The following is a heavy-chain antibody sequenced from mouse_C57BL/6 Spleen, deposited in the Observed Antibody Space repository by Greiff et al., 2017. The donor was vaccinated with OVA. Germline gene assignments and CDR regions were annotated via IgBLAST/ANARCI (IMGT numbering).Heavy chain of an antibody. J-gene: IGHJ2*01. CDR1: GYTFTSYW. D-gene: IGHD1-1*01. Sequence: QVQLQQPGAELVRPGTSVKLSCKASGYTFTSYWMHWVKQRPGQGLEWIGVIDPSDSYTNYNQKFKGKATLTVDTSSSTAYMQLSSLTSEDSAVYYCARSVVAEGNYFDYWGQGTTLTVSS. CDR3: ARSVVAEGNYFDY. CDR2: IDPSDSYT. V-gene: IGHV1-59*01.